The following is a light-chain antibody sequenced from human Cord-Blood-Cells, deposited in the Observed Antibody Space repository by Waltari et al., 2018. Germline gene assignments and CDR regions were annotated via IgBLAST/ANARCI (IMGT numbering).Light chain of an antibody. J-gene: IGLJ1*01. V-gene: IGLV2-14*01. Sequence: QSALTQPASVSGSPGQSLTISCTGTSSDVGGYNYVSWYQQHPGKAPKLMIYEVSNRASGLSNRFSGAKSGKPASLTSSGLQAEDEADYYCSAYTGSSTPYVFGTGTKVTV. CDR2: EVS. CDR3: SAYTGSSTPYV. CDR1: SSDVGGYNY.